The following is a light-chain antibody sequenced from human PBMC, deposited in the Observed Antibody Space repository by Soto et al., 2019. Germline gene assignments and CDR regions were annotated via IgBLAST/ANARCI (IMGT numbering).Light chain of an antibody. V-gene: IGKV3-15*01. J-gene: IGKJ2*01. CDR1: QSVSRN. Sequence: EIVMTQSPATLSVSPGGRATLSCRASQSVSRNLAWYQQKPGQSPRLLIYGASTRATGVPARFGGSGSGTVFTLTISSLQSEDSALYYCQQYNDWPGGTFGQVTKLDIK. CDR3: QQYNDWPGGT. CDR2: GAS.